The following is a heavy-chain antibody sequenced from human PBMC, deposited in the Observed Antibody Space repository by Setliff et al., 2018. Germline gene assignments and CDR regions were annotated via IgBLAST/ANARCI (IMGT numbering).Heavy chain of an antibody. CDR2: IFHSGST. D-gene: IGHD3-10*01. CDR3: ARVADGSGSFYLGFDY. Sequence: SSETLSLTCTVSGDSISSGSYYWNWTRQHPEKGLEWLGYIFHSGSTHYNSSLKSRITISIDTSKNHFSLELNSVTAADSAVYYCARVADGSGSFYLGFDYWGQGILVTVSS. V-gene: IGHV4-31*03. J-gene: IGHJ4*02. CDR1: GDSISSGSYY.